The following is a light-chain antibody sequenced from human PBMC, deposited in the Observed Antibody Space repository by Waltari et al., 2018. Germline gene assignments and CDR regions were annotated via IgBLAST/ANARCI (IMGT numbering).Light chain of an antibody. CDR1: QNINTW. CDR2: KAS. V-gene: IGKV1-5*03. CDR3: QQYFVYPPT. Sequence: DIQMTQSPSTLSASVGDRDTITCRASQNINTWLAWYQQKPGKAPKFLISKASILETGVPSRFSGSGSGTDFTLTVSSLQPDDFATYYCQQYFVYPPTFGPGTKVEIK. J-gene: IGKJ1*01.